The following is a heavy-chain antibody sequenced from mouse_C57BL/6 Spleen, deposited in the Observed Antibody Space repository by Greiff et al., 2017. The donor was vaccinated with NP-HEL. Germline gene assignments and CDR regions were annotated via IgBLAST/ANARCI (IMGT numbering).Heavy chain of an antibody. J-gene: IGHJ3*01. V-gene: IGHV1-82*01. CDR3: ARGEGNYDRFAY. CDR1: GYAFSSSW. CDR2: IYPGDGDT. Sequence: QVQLQQSGPELVQPGASVKISCKASGYAFSSSWMNWVKQRPGKGLEWIGRIYPGDGDTNYNGKFKGKATLTADKSSSTAYMQLSSLASEDSEVYFSARGEGNYDRFAYWGQGTLVTVSA. D-gene: IGHD2-1*01.